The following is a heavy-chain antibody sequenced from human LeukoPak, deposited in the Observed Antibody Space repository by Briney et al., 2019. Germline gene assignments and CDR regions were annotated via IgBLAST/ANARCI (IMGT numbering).Heavy chain of an antibody. V-gene: IGHV3-21*01. J-gene: IGHJ4*02. CDR3: ARDQGSGWWAY. Sequence: PGGSLRLSCAASGFTFRSYNFHWVRQAPGKGLEWVSFISSSSSSMYYADSVKGRFTISRDNAKNSLYLQMNSLRAEDTAVYYCARDQGSGWWAYWGQGTLVTVSS. CDR1: GFTFRSYN. CDR2: ISSSSSSM. D-gene: IGHD6-19*01.